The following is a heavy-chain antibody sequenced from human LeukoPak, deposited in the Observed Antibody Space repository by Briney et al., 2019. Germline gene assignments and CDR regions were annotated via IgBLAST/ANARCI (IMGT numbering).Heavy chain of an antibody. V-gene: IGHV4-39*01. J-gene: IGHJ4*02. CDR1: GGAISSSSYY. CDR3: VMVGNFDY. D-gene: IGHD1-26*01. Sequence: SETLSLTCTVSGGAISSSSYYWGWIRQPPGKGLEWIGSIYYSGSTYYNPSLKSRVTISVDTSKNQFSLKLSSVTAADTAVYSPVMVGNFDYWGQGNRVTVSS. CDR2: IYYSGST.